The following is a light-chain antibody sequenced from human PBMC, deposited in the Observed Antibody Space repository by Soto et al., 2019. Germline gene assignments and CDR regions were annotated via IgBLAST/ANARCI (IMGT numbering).Light chain of an antibody. CDR3: QQSYSTSWT. V-gene: IGKV1-39*01. J-gene: IGKJ1*01. CDR1: QSISSY. CDR2: AAS. Sequence: DIQMTQSPSSLSASVGDRSTITCLASQSISSYLNWYQQKPGKAPKLLIYAASSLQSGVPSRFSGSGSGTDFTLTISSLQPEDFATYYCQQSYSTSWTFGQGTKVDI.